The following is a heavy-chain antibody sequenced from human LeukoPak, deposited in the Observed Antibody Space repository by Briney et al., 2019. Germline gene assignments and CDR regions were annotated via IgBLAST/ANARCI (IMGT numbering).Heavy chain of an antibody. D-gene: IGHD3-22*01. CDR1: GGSISSGSYY. J-gene: IGHJ6*03. CDR2: IYTSGRT. CDR3: ARETYYYDSSGYFPYYYYYYMDV. Sequence: PSETLSLTCTVSGGSISSGSYYWSWIRQPAGKGLEWLGRIYTSGRTNYNPSLKSRVTISVDTSKNQFSLKLSSVTAADTAVYYCARETYYYDSSGYFPYYYYYYMDVWGKGTTVTVSS. V-gene: IGHV4-61*02.